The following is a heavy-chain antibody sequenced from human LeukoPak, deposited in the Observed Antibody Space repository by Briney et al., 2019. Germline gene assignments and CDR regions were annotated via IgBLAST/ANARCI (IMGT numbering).Heavy chain of an antibody. J-gene: IGHJ6*03. CDR2: ISTYNGNT. CDR1: GYTFTSYG. D-gene: IGHD2-15*01. CDR3: AREGSPFYYYYMDV. Sequence: ASVKVSCKASGYTFTSYGISWVRQAPGQGLEWMGWISTYNGNTNYAQKLQGRVTMTTGTSTSTAYMELRSLRSDDTAVYYCAREGSPFYYYYMDVWGKGTTVTVSS. V-gene: IGHV1-18*01.